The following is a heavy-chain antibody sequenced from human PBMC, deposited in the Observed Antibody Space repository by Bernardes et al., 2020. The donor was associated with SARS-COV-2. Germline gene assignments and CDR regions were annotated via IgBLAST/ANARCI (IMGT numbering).Heavy chain of an antibody. Sequence: GGSLRLSCAASGFTISSYWMHWVRQAPGKGLVWVSRINSDGSSTSYADSVKGRFTISRDNAKNTLYLQMNSLRAEDTAVYYCARGPRLRYFDWLLYYWGQGTLVTVSS. V-gene: IGHV3-74*01. D-gene: IGHD3-9*01. CDR3: ARGPRLRYFDWLLYY. J-gene: IGHJ4*02. CDR2: INSDGSST. CDR1: GFTISSYW.